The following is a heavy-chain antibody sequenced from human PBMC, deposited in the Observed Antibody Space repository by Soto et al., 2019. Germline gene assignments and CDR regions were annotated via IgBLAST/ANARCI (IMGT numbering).Heavy chain of an antibody. CDR1: GFTFSSYA. J-gene: IGHJ4*02. Sequence: HPGGSLRLSCAASGFTFSSYAMHWVRQAPGKGLEWVAVISYDGSNKYYADSVKGRFTISRDNSKNTLYLQMNSLRAEDTAVYYCARDRPEGTYYYDSSGQFDYWGQGTLVTVSS. D-gene: IGHD3-22*01. V-gene: IGHV3-30-3*01. CDR2: ISYDGSNK. CDR3: ARDRPEGTYYYDSSGQFDY.